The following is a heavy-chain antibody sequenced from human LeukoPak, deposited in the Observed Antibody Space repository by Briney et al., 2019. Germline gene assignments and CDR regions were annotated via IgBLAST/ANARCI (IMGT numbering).Heavy chain of an antibody. CDR2: IYYTDT. Sequence: SETLPLTCAASGGSVSSGDYSWSWIRQPPGKGLEWIGYIYYTDTYYKPSLKSRVTISLDTSKNQFSLKLSSVTAADTAVYYCASHSGGYAYWGQGTLVTVSS. J-gene: IGHJ4*02. V-gene: IGHV4-30-4*07. CDR1: GGSVSSGDYS. D-gene: IGHD5-12*01. CDR3: ASHSGGYAY.